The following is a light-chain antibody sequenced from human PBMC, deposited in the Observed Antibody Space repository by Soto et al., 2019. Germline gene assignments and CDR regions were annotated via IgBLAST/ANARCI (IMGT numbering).Light chain of an antibody. CDR2: SNN. V-gene: IGLV1-44*01. Sequence: QSVLTQPPSASGTPGQRVTISCPGSSSNIGSSTVNWYQQLPGTAPKLLIYSNNQRPSGVPDRFSGSKSGTSASLAISGLQSEDEADYYCAAWDDSLNGNYVFGTGTKVTVL. CDR1: SSNIGSST. CDR3: AAWDDSLNGNYV. J-gene: IGLJ1*01.